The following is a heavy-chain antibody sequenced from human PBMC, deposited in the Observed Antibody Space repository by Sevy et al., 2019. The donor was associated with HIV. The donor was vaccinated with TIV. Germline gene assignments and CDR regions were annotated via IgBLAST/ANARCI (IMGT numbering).Heavy chain of an antibody. Sequence: ALRLSCAASGFTFDDYAMHWVRQAPGKGLEWVSGISWNSGNIGYADSVKGRFSISRDNARKSLYLQMNSLSPEDTAFYYCANCSGGYSCASIDVWGQGTTVTVSS. D-gene: IGHD2-21*01. J-gene: IGHJ6*02. CDR2: ISWNSGNI. CDR1: GFTFDDYA. CDR3: ANCSGGYSCASIDV. V-gene: IGHV3-9*01.